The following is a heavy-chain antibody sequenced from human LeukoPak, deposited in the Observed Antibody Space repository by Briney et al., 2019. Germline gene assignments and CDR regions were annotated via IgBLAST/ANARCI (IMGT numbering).Heavy chain of an antibody. D-gene: IGHD1-26*01. CDR3: ARVSALVGATVY. Sequence: ASVKVSCKASGYTFTSYGISWVRQAPGQGLEWMGWISAYNGNTNYAQKPQGRVTMTTDTSTSTAYMELRSLRSDDTAVYYCARVSALVGATVYWGQGTLVTVSS. CDR1: GYTFTSYG. CDR2: ISAYNGNT. J-gene: IGHJ4*02. V-gene: IGHV1-18*01.